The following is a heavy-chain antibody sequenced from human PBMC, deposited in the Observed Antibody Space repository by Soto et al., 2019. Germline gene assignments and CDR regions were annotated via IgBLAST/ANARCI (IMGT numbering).Heavy chain of an antibody. CDR3: ARGGGTIRARLR. CDR1: GYTFTGYF. CDR2: INPNSGAT. J-gene: IGHJ1*01. V-gene: IGHV1-2*02. D-gene: IGHD3-3*01. Sequence: ASVKVSCKASGYTFTGYFIHWVRQAPGQGLEWMGWINPNSGATKYAQKFQGRVTMTRDTSISTAYMELTLLRSDDTAIYYCARGGGTIRARLRWGEGNMVTVSA.